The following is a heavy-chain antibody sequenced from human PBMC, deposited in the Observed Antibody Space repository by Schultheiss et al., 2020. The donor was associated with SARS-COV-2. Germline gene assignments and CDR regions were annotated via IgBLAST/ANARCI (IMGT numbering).Heavy chain of an antibody. CDR2: ISAYNGNT. D-gene: IGHD6-13*01. V-gene: IGHV1-18*01. CDR3: AREGAELIAAAPGGYGMDV. J-gene: IGHJ6*02. Sequence: GESLKISCKASGYTFTSYGISWVRQAPGQGLEWMGWISAYNGNTNYAQKLQGRVTMTTDTSTSTAYMELRSLRSDDTAVYYCAREGAELIAAAPGGYGMDVWGQGTTVTVSS. CDR1: GYTFTSYG.